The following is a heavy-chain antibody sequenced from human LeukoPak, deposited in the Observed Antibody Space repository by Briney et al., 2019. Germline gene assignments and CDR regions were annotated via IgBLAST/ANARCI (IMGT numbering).Heavy chain of an antibody. CDR3: ARVYYYGMDA. J-gene: IGHJ6*02. CDR2: ISVYNGNT. Sequence: ASVKVSCKASGYTFTSYAINWVRQAPGQGLEWMGWISVYNGNTSYAQKFQGRVTMTTDTSTSTAYMELRSLRSDDTAVYYCARVYYYGMDAWGQGTTVTVSS. V-gene: IGHV1-18*01. CDR1: GYTFTSYA.